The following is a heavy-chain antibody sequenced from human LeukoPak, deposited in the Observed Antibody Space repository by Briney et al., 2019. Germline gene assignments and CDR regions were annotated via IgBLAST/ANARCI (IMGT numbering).Heavy chain of an antibody. Sequence: PGGSLRLSCAASGFTFSSYGMHWVRQAPGKGLEWVAVISYDGSNKYYADSVKGRFTITRDNSKNTLYLQMNSLRAEDTAVYYCARRVGYCSSTSCYGAFDIWGQGTMVTVSS. CDR3: ARRVGYCSSTSCYGAFDI. CDR1: GFTFSSYG. V-gene: IGHV3-30*03. D-gene: IGHD2-2*01. CDR2: ISYDGSNK. J-gene: IGHJ3*02.